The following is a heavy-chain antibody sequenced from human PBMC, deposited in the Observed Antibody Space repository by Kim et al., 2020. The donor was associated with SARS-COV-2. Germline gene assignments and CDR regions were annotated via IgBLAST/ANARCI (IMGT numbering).Heavy chain of an antibody. D-gene: IGHD2-2*01. CDR2: ISSSSSYI. CDR1: GFTFSSYS. Sequence: GGSLRLSCAASGFTFSSYSMNWVRQAPGKGLEWVSSISSSSSYIYYADSVKGRFTISRDNAKNSLYLQMNSLRAEDTAVYYCARGQQLLRWGFDPWGQGTLVTVSS. CDR3: ARGQQLLRWGFDP. J-gene: IGHJ5*02. V-gene: IGHV3-21*01.